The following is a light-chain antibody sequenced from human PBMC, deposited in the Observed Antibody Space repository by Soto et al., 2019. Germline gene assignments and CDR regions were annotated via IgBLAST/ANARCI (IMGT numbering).Light chain of an antibody. V-gene: IGKV3-20*01. CDR2: GAS. Sequence: PGERATLSCRASESISSHYIAWYQQKPGQAPRLLIFGASTRATGIPDRFSGSWSGTDFTLTISRLEPEDFAVYYCPNFGDSPFTFGPGTKVDIK. CDR1: ESISSHY. J-gene: IGKJ3*01. CDR3: PNFGDSPFT.